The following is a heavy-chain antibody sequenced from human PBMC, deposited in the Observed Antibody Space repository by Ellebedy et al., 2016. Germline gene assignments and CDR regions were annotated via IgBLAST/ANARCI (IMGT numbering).Heavy chain of an antibody. Sequence: SETLSLXCSVSGGSVNTAGFQWSWIRQPPGKGLEWIGLKYIYGLSTYDPSLNSRASISIDTSKNQFSLRLTSLTAADTAVYYCTRFNFGLLRFFDWFDYWGQGALVIVSS. V-gene: IGHV4-61*08. CDR2: KYIYGLS. J-gene: IGHJ4*02. CDR3: TRFNFGLLRFFDWFDY. CDR1: GGSVNTAGFQ. D-gene: IGHD3-9*01.